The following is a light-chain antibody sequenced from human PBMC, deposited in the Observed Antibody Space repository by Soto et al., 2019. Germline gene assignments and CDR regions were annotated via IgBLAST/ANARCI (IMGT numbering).Light chain of an antibody. CDR2: SGS. V-gene: IGKV2-28*01. CDR1: QSLLHSNGNNY. CDR3: MQAIQTPRT. J-gene: IGKJ1*01. Sequence: DIVMTQSPLSLPVTPGEPASISCRCSQSLLHSNGNNYLDWHLQKPGQSPQLLIYSGSNRASGVPDRFSGSGSGTNFTLKITRLDAQPVGAYSCMQAIQTPRTFGQATKVDI.